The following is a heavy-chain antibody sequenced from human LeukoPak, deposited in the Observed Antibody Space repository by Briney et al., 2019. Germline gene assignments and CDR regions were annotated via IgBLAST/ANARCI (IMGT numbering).Heavy chain of an antibody. V-gene: IGHV4-34*01. CDR3: ARGWAFDI. J-gene: IGHJ3*02. CDR2: INHSVST. Sequence: SETLSLTCAVYGGSFSGYYWSWMRQPPGKGLEWIGEINHSVSTNYNPSLKSRVTISVNTSKNQFSLKLSSVIAAGTAVYYCARGWAFDIWGQGTMVTVSS. CDR1: GGSFSGYY.